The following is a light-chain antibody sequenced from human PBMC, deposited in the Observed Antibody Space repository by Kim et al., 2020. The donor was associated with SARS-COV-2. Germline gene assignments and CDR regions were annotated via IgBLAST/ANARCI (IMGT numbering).Light chain of an antibody. CDR3: SSYTSSSTHYV. CDR2: DVS. CDR1: RGDVGGYNY. Sequence: QSSTISCPGTRGDVGGYNYVSWYQQHPGKAPQLMIYDVSNRPSGVSNRFSGSKSGNTASLTISGLQAEDEADYYCSSYTSSSTHYVFGTGTKVTVL. V-gene: IGLV2-14*03. J-gene: IGLJ1*01.